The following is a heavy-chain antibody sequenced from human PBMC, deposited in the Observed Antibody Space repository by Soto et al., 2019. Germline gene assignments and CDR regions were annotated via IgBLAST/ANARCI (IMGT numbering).Heavy chain of an antibody. J-gene: IGHJ4*02. Sequence: QVQLVESGGGVVQPGTSLRLSCTASGITFSKYGMHWVRQAPGKGLEWVALIWFDGSQKYYADSVKGRFTISRDNLKDTLYLQMNSLRAEDTAVYFCARDEGYSGCDHWGQGTLVTVSS. D-gene: IGHD6-19*01. CDR1: GITFSKYG. CDR3: ARDEGYSGCDH. CDR2: IWFDGSQK. V-gene: IGHV3-33*01.